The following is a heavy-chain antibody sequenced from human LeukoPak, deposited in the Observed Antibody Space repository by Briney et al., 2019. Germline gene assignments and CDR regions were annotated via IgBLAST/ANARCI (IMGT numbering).Heavy chain of an antibody. J-gene: IGHJ3*02. Sequence: GGSLRLSCAASGFIFDDYGMSWVRQAPGKGLEWVSGISWNSGSIGYADSVKGRFTISRDNSKNTLYLQMNSLRAEDTAVYYCAKDLKGGNPTSDAFDIWGQGTMVTVSS. D-gene: IGHD2-15*01. V-gene: IGHV3-9*01. CDR3: AKDLKGGNPTSDAFDI. CDR1: GFIFDDYG. CDR2: ISWNSGSI.